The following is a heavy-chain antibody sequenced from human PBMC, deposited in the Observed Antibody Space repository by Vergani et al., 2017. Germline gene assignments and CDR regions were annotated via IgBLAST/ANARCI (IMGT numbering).Heavy chain of an antibody. CDR3: SRGRGYSFGYSDY. V-gene: IGHV3-15*01. Sequence: EVQLLESGGGLVQPGGSLRLTCTTSGFTFSSAWMSWVRQAPGKGLEWVARIRPKTDGETTDYAAPVKGRFTISRDDSKNTLYLQMNSLKTEDTAVYFCSRGRGYSFGYSDYWGQGTLVTVSS. D-gene: IGHD5-18*01. CDR1: GFTFSSAW. J-gene: IGHJ4*02. CDR2: IRPKTDGETT.